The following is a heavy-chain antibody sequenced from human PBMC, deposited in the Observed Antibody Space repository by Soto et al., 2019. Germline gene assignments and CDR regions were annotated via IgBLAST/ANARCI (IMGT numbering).Heavy chain of an antibody. V-gene: IGHV3-23*01. CDR3: ARRGSGSYYDY. CDR1: GFTFSSYA. D-gene: IGHD1-26*01. CDR2: ISGSGDST. Sequence: EVQLLESGGGLVQPGGSLRLSCAASGFTFSSYAMRWVRQAPGKELEWVSAISGSGDSTYYADSVKGRFTTSRDNSKNTLYLQMNSLRAEDTAVYYCARRGSGSYYDYWGQGTLVTVSS. J-gene: IGHJ4*02.